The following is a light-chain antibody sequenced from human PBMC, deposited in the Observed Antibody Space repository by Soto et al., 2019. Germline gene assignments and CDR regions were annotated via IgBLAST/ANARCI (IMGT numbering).Light chain of an antibody. CDR3: CSYAGSSTLV. CDR2: EVK. J-gene: IGLJ1*01. V-gene: IGLV2-23*02. Sequence: QPVLTQPASVTGSPGQSITISCTGTSSEVGSYNLVSWYQHHPGKVPKLMIYEVKMRPSGVSNRFSGSKSGNTASLTISGLQAEDETDYYCCSYAGSSTLVFGTGTKVTVL. CDR1: SSEVGSYNL.